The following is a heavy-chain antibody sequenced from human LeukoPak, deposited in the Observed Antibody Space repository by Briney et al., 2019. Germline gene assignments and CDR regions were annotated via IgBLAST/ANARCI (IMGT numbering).Heavy chain of an antibody. D-gene: IGHD5-12*01. CDR3: ARQTSGYDGSYYYYYMDV. Sequence: PSETLSLTCTVSGGSISSYYWSWIRQPPGKGLEWIGYIYYSGSTNYNPSLKSRVTISVDTSKNQFSLKLSSVTAADTAVYYCARQTSGYDGSYYYYYMDVWGKGTTVTVSS. CDR2: IYYSGST. CDR1: GGSISSYY. V-gene: IGHV4-59*08. J-gene: IGHJ6*03.